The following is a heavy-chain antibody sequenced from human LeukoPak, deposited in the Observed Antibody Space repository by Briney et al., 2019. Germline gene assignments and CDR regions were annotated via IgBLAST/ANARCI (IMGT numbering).Heavy chain of an antibody. J-gene: IGHJ3*02. V-gene: IGHV1-69*05. CDR3: ARDRGVVVPAARDAFDI. CDR1: GYTFTSYD. CDR2: IIPIFGTA. Sequence: SVKVSCKASGYTFTSYDINWVRQATGQGLEWMGGIIPIFGTANYAQKFQGRVTITTDESTSTAYMELSSLRSEDTAVYYCARDRGVVVPAARDAFDIWGQGTMVTVSS. D-gene: IGHD2-2*01.